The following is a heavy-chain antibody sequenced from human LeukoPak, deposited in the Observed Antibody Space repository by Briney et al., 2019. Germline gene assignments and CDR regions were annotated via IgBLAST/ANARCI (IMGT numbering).Heavy chain of an antibody. J-gene: IGHJ4*02. V-gene: IGHV3-30*18. CDR3: AKEWSSSGWYFDY. D-gene: IGHD6-19*01. Sequence: GGSLRLSCAASGFTFSSYGMHWVRQAPGKGLEWVAVISYDGSNKYYADSVKGRFTISRDNSKNTLYLQMNSLRAEDTAVYYCAKEWSSSGWYFDYWGQGTLVTVSS. CDR1: GFTFSSYG. CDR2: ISYDGSNK.